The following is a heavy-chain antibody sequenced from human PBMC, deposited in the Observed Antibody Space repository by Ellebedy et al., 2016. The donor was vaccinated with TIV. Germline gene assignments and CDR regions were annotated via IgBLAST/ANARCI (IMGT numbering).Heavy chain of an antibody. CDR1: GFDFSDYY. D-gene: IGHD6-13*01. Sequence: GGSLRLXXAASGFDFSDYYMTWVRQAPGKGLEFVSYISSGGSVISYADSVKGRFTVSRDNAKKSLFLQMNSLRAEDTAVYYCARDSRSLPYWGQGTLVTVSS. CDR3: ARDSRSLPY. J-gene: IGHJ4*02. CDR2: ISSGGSVI. V-gene: IGHV3-11*04.